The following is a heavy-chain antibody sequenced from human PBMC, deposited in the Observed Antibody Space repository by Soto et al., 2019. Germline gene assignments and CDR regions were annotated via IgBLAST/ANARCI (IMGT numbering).Heavy chain of an antibody. Sequence: PGGSLRLSCAASGFTFSSYWMSWVRQAPGKGLEWVANIKQDGSEKYYVDSVKGRFTISRDNAKNSLYLQMNSLRAEDTAVYYCARGSSWFPYYFDYWGQGTLVTVSS. CDR2: IKQDGSEK. CDR3: ARGSSWFPYYFDY. D-gene: IGHD6-13*01. J-gene: IGHJ4*02. V-gene: IGHV3-7*01. CDR1: GFTFSSYW.